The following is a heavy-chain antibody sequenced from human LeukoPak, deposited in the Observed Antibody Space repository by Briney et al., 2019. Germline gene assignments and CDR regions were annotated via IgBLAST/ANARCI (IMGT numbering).Heavy chain of an antibody. CDR3: AKDEYYDFWSGYNGGTRFDP. D-gene: IGHD3-3*01. Sequence: GGTLRLSCAASGFTFSSYWMSWVRQAPGKGLEWVANIKQDGSEKYYVDSVKGRFTISRDNAKNSLYLQMNSLRAEDTAVYYCAKDEYYDFWSGYNGGTRFDPWGQGTLVTVSS. CDR2: IKQDGSEK. J-gene: IGHJ5*02. CDR1: GFTFSSYW. V-gene: IGHV3-7*03.